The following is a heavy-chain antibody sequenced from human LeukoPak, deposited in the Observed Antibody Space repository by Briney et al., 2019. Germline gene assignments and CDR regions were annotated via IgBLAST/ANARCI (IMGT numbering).Heavy chain of an antibody. Sequence: GGSLRLSCAASGFTFDDYAMHWVRQAPGKGLEWVSGISWNSGSIGYADSVKGRFTISRDNAKNTLYLQMNSLRAEDTAVYYCARPEGYCSGGSCSDWYFDLWGRGTLVTVSS. CDR2: ISWNSGSI. D-gene: IGHD2-15*01. CDR1: GFTFDDYA. V-gene: IGHV3-9*01. J-gene: IGHJ2*01. CDR3: ARPEGYCSGGSCSDWYFDL.